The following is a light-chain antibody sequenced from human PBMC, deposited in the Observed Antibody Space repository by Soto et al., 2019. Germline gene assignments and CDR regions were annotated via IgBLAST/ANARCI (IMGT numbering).Light chain of an antibody. V-gene: IGKV1-8*01. J-gene: IGKJ1*01. CDR2: AAS. CDR1: QGISSY. CDR3: PQYYSYRPWT. Sequence: AIRMTQSPSSFSASTGDRVTITCRASQGISSYLAWYQQKPGKAPKLLIYAASTLQSGVPSRFSGSGSGTDLTLTLSCLQSEDFATYYCPQYYSYRPWTFGQGTKVEIK.